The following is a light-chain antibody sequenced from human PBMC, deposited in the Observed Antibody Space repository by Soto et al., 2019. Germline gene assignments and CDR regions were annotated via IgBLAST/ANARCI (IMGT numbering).Light chain of an antibody. Sequence: EIVLTQSPATLSLSPGERATLSCRASQSVSSYLAWYQQKPGQAPRLLIYDASNRAPGIPARFSGSGSGTDFTLTISGLEPEDFAVYYCQQRSNWPITFGQGTRLEIK. CDR1: QSVSSY. V-gene: IGKV3-11*01. CDR3: QQRSNWPIT. J-gene: IGKJ5*01. CDR2: DAS.